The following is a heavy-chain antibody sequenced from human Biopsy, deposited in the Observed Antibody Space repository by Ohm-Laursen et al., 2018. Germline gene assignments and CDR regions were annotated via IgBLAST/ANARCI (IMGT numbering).Heavy chain of an antibody. CDR1: GGSFTGHY. Sequence: SETLSLTCTVSGGSFTGHYWSWIRQPPGKGLEWIGHISYTGYTSYNASLKIRVTISVDTSRNHFSLRLSSLTAADTAVYYCARGSNDFGGLYFPRWGQGTLLTVSS. CDR2: ISYTGYT. D-gene: IGHD4-23*01. V-gene: IGHV4-59*11. J-gene: IGHJ4*02. CDR3: ARGSNDFGGLYFPR.